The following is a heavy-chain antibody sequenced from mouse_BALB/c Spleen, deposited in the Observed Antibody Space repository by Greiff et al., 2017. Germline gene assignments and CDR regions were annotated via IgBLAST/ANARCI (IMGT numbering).Heavy chain of an antibody. CDR1: GYTFSSYW. V-gene: IGHV1-9*01. Sequence: QVQLKESGAELMKPGASVKISCKATGYTFSSYWIEWVKQRPGHGLEWIGEILPGSGSTNYNEKFKGKATFTADTSSNTAYMQLSSLTSEDSAVYYCARNPMITYYYAMDYWGQGTSVTVSS. J-gene: IGHJ4*01. D-gene: IGHD2-4*01. CDR2: ILPGSGST. CDR3: ARNPMITYYYAMDY.